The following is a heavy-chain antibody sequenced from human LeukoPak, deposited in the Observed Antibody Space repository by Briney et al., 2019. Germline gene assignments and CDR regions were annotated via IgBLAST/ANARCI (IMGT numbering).Heavy chain of an antibody. CDR1: GFTFGDYY. CDR3: ARSVGYYYTMDV. CDR2: ISGSGSDL. Sequence: PGGSLRLSCVACGFTFGDYYMSWIRQAPGRGLEWISYISGSGSDLYYADSVKGRFTISRDNAKNSVFLQMNSLRAEDTAVYYCARSVGYYYTMDVWGQGTTVTVSS. D-gene: IGHD2-15*01. V-gene: IGHV3-11*01. J-gene: IGHJ6*02.